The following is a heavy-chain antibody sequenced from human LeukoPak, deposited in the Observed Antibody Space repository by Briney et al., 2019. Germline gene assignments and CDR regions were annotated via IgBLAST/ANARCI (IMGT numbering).Heavy chain of an antibody. Sequence: ASVKVSCKTSGYTFTSYYMHWVRQAPGLGPEWMGIISPTGGTTNYAQKFQGRVTMTRDTSTSTVYMELSSLRSEDTAVYYCAQGHSNNWKEYFQHWGQGTLVTVSS. V-gene: IGHV1-46*01. D-gene: IGHD1-1*01. CDR2: ISPTGGTT. J-gene: IGHJ1*01. CDR1: GYTFTSYY. CDR3: AQGHSNNWKEYFQH.